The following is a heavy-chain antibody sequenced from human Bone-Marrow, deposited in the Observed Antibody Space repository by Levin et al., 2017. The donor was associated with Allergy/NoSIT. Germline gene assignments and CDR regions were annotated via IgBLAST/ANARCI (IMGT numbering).Heavy chain of an antibody. CDR2: ISSSSSYI. CDR3: ARSSQYNWNSNWFDP. D-gene: IGHD1-7*01. J-gene: IGHJ5*02. Sequence: GESLKISCAASGFTFSSYSMNWVRQAPGKGLEWVSSISSSSSYIYYADSVKGRFTISRDNAKNSLYLQMNSLRAEDTAVYYCARSSQYNWNSNWFDPWGQGTLVTVSS. V-gene: IGHV3-21*01. CDR1: GFTFSSYS.